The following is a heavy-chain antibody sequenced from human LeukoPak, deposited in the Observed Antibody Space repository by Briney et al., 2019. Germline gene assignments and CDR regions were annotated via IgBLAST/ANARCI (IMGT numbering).Heavy chain of an antibody. J-gene: IGHJ4*02. CDR2: INHSGST. V-gene: IGHV4-34*01. Sequence: SETLSLTCAVYGGSFSGYYWSWIRQPPGKGLEWIGEINHSGSTNYNPSLKSRVTISVDTSKNQFSLKLSSVTAADTAMYYCAANSADDNTLGSSYKVWGQGTLVTVSS. CDR1: GGSFSGYY. CDR3: AANSADDNTLGSSYKV. D-gene: IGHD3-10*01.